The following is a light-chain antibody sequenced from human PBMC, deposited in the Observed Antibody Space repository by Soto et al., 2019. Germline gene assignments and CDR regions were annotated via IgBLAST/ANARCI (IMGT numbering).Light chain of an antibody. V-gene: IGLV2-14*01. CDR2: EVS. J-gene: IGLJ2*01. CDR3: CSYTSSSTSVI. Sequence: QPVLTQPASVSGSPGQSITISCTGTSSDVGGYDYVSWYQQHPGKAPKLLILEVSSRPSRVSNRFSGSKTGNTASLTISGLQAEDEADYYCCSYTSSSTSVIFGGGTKLTVL. CDR1: SSDVGGYDY.